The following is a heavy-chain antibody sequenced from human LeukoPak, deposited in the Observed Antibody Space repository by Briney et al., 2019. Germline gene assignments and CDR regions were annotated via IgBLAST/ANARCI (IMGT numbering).Heavy chain of an antibody. Sequence: SQTLSLTCTVSGGSISSGSYYWSWIRQPAGKGLEWIGRIYTSGSTNYNPSLKSRVTMSVDTSKNQFSLKLSSVTAADTAVYYCARDARQQLVERFDYWGQGTLVTVSS. D-gene: IGHD6-13*01. CDR2: IYTSGST. CDR3: ARDARQQLVERFDY. CDR1: GGSISSGSYY. V-gene: IGHV4-61*02. J-gene: IGHJ4*02.